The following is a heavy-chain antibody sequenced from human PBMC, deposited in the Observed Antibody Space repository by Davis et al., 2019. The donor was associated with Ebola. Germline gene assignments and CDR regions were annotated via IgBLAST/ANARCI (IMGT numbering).Heavy chain of an antibody. Sequence: GSLRLSCTVSGGSIRSSRYYWGWIRQPPGKGLEWIGEINHSGSTNYNPSLKSRVTISVDTSKNQFSLKLSSVTAADTAVYYCARGRWFDYWGQGTLVTVSS. D-gene: IGHD6-13*01. J-gene: IGHJ4*02. CDR1: GGSIRSSRYY. V-gene: IGHV4-39*07. CDR3: ARGRWFDY. CDR2: INHSGST.